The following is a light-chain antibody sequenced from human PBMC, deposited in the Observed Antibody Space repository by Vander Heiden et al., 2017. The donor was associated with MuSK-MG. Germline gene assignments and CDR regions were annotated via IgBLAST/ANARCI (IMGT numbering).Light chain of an antibody. Sequence: QSALTQPDSVSGALGRSITISSTATSSDVGSYNLVFWYQQHPGKAPKVMIYEVNKRPSGVSDRFSGSKSGNTASLTISCLQAEDEADYYCSSYTGSSTWVFGGGTKLTVL. CDR3: SSYTGSSTWV. CDR1: SSDVGSYNL. V-gene: IGLV2-14*02. CDR2: EVN. J-gene: IGLJ3*02.